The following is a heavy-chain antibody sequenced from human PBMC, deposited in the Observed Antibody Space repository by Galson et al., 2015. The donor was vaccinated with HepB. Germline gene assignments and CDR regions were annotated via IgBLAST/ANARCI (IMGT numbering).Heavy chain of an antibody. J-gene: IGHJ4*02. CDR1: GFTFSSYG. V-gene: IGHV3-30*19. Sequence: SLRLSCAASGFTFSSYGMHWVRQAPGKGLEWVAVISYDGSNKYYADSVKGRFTISRDNSKNTLYLQMNSLRAEDTAVYYCARPSSLWFGESPFDYWGQGTLVTVSS. CDR3: ARPSSLWFGESPFDY. CDR2: ISYDGSNK. D-gene: IGHD3-10*01.